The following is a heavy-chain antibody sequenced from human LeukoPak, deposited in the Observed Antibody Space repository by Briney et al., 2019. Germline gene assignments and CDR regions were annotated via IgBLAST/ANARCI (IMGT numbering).Heavy chain of an antibody. CDR3: AKYYYDSSGYSYFDY. D-gene: IGHD3-22*01. Sequence: SSVKVSCKASGGTFSSYAISWVRQAPGQGLEWMGGIIPIFGTANYAQKFRGRVTITADESTSTAYMELSSLRSEDTAVYYCAKYYYDSSGYSYFDYWGQGTLVTVSS. J-gene: IGHJ4*02. CDR2: IIPIFGTA. CDR1: GGTFSSYA. V-gene: IGHV1-69*01.